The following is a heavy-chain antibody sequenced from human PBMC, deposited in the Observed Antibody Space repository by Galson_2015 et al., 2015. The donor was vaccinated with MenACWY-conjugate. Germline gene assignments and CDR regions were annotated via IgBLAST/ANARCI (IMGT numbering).Heavy chain of an antibody. CDR2: ILSNDEK. J-gene: IGHJ6*02. CDR1: AFSLSNAGMG. Sequence: PALVKPTQTLTLTCAVSAFSLSNAGMGVSWVRQPPGKALEWLAHILSNDEKSYSTSLKSRLTISKDASKRPVVLSMTNMDPVDTATYYCARVRRVLNYSDGSGTYYHFYMDVWGQGTTVTVSS. V-gene: IGHV2-26*01. CDR3: ARVRRVLNYSDGSGTYYHFYMDV. D-gene: IGHD3-10*01.